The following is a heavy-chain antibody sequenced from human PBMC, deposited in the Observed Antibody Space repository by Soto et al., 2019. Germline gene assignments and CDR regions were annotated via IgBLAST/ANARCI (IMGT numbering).Heavy chain of an antibody. V-gene: IGHV3-13*01. CDR3: ARGDSYYDFWSGYPTPTPLDV. D-gene: IGHD3-3*01. J-gene: IGHJ6*02. Sequence: GGSLRLSCAASGFTFSSYDMHWVRQATGKGLEWVSAIGTAGDTYYPGSVKGRFTISRENAKNSLYLQMNSLRAEDTAVYYCARGDSYYDFWSGYPTPTPLDVWGQGTTVTVSS. CDR1: GFTFSSYD. CDR2: IGTAGDT.